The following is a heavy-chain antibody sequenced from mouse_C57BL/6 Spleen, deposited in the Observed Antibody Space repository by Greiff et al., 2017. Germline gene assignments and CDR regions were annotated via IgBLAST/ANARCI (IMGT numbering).Heavy chain of an antibody. D-gene: IGHD2-2*01. Sequence: QVQLQQPGTELVKPGASVKLSCKASGYTFTSYWMHWVKQRPGQGLEWIGNIKPSNGGTNYNEKFKSKATLTVDKSSSTAYMQLTSLTSEDSAVYYCARGWLPSYYFDYWGQGTTLTVSS. J-gene: IGHJ2*01. CDR3: ARGWLPSYYFDY. V-gene: IGHV1-53*01. CDR2: IKPSNGGT. CDR1: GYTFTSYW.